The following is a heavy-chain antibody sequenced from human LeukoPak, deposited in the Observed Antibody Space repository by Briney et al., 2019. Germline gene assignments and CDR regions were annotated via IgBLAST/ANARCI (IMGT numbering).Heavy chain of an antibody. J-gene: IGHJ3*02. Sequence: PGGSLRLSCAASGFTFSGYSMNWVRQAPGKGLEWVSSISSSSSYIYYADSVKGRFTISRDNAKNSLYLQMNSLRAEDTAVYYCARDRGEAFDIWGQGTMVTVSS. V-gene: IGHV3-21*01. CDR1: GFTFSGYS. D-gene: IGHD3-10*01. CDR2: ISSSSSYI. CDR3: ARDRGEAFDI.